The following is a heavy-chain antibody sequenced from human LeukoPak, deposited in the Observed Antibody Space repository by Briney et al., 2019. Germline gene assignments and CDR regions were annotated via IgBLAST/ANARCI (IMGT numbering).Heavy chain of an antibody. Sequence: GGSLRVSCAASGFIFSSYSMSWVRQAPGKGLEWVSSISSGSGSYIYYTDSVKGRFTISRDNAKNSLYLQMNTLGAEDTAVYYCARKGSGWQFDYWGQGSLVTVSS. CDR2: ISSGSGSYI. J-gene: IGHJ4*02. CDR3: ARKGSGWQFDY. V-gene: IGHV3-21*01. D-gene: IGHD6-19*01. CDR1: GFIFSSYS.